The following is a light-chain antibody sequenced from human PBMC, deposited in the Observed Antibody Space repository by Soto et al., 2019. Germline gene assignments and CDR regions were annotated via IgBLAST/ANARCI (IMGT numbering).Light chain of an antibody. CDR1: QSVSSN. J-gene: IGKJ1*01. Sequence: EIVMTQSPATLSVSPGERATVSCRASQSVSSNLAWYQQKPGQAPRLLIYGASTRATGIPARFSGSGSGTEFTLTISSLQPEDFAVYYCQQYSNWPSWTFGQGTKVDIK. CDR3: QQYSNWPSWT. CDR2: GAS. V-gene: IGKV3-15*01.